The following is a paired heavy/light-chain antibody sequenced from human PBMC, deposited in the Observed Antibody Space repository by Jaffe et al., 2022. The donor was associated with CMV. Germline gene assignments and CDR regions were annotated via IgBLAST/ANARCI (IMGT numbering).Light chain of an antibody. CDR1: KLGDKF. CDR3: QAWDSSAVV. CDR2: QDS. V-gene: IGLV3-1*01. J-gene: IGLJ2*01. Sequence: SYELTQPPSVSVSPGQTASITCSGDKLGDKFPCWYQQKPGQSPVLVIYQDSKRPSGIPERFSASNSGNTATLTISGAQAMDEADYYCQAWDSSAVVFGGGTKLTVL.
Heavy chain of an antibody. V-gene: IGHV3-43*01. Sequence: EVQLVESGGVVIQPGGSLRLSCAASGFTFNDYTMHWVRQAPGKGLEWVSLFSWDGGSTYYADSVKGRFTISRDISKNSLYLQMNSLRIEDTALYYCAKDIRRYSGGRVMDVWGQGTTVTVSS. J-gene: IGHJ6*02. CDR3: AKDIRRYSGGRVMDV. D-gene: IGHD1-26*01. CDR2: FSWDGGST. CDR1: GFTFNDYT.